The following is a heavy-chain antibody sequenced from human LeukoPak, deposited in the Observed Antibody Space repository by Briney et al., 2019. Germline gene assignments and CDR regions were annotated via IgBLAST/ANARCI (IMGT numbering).Heavy chain of an antibody. CDR2: MNPNSGNT. V-gene: IGHV1-8*01. CDR3: ARADCSGGSCPDY. D-gene: IGHD2-15*01. CDR1: GYTFTSYD. Sequence: ASVKVSCKASGYTFTSYDINWARQATGQGLEWMGWMNPNSGNTGYAQKFQGRVTMTRNTSISTAYMELSSLRSEDTAVYYCARADCSGGSCPDYWGQGTLVTVSS. J-gene: IGHJ4*02.